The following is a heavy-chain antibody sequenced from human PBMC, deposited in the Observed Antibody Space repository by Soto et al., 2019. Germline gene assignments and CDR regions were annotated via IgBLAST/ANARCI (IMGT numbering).Heavy chain of an antibody. CDR1: GASISSYY. J-gene: IGHJ6*02. CDR2: VHHSWGS. CDR3: AREGFGPLHGLVEV. Sequence: QVQLQESGPGLVKSSETLSLSSTVSGASISSYYWSWFRQSPGKRMERMGYVHHSWGSSYNPSLQSRVSISLDTSTRRSSLKMTSVTATDPAEYYCAREGFGPLHGLVEVWGQGTTVSVSS. V-gene: IGHV4-59*12. D-gene: IGHD3-10*01.